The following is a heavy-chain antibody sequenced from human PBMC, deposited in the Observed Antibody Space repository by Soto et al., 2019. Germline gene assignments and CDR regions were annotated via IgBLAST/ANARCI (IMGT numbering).Heavy chain of an antibody. CDR2: VNPSGGST. CDR1: GYPFTAYS. CDR3: AREENCSGGTCYSEYFHR. V-gene: IGHV1-46*01. D-gene: IGHD2-15*01. Sequence: GASVKVSCKASGYPFTAYSMHWVRLAPGQGLEWMGVVNPSGGSTKYAQNFQGRVTMTRDTSTTTIYMELSSLRSDDTAIYYCAREENCSGGTCYSEYFHRWGQGTLVTVSS. J-gene: IGHJ1*01.